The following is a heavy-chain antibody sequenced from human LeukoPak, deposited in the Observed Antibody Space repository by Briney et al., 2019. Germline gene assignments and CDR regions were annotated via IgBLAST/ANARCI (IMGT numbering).Heavy chain of an antibody. CDR1: GFTFSSYS. CDR2: ISSSSSTI. D-gene: IGHD4-17*01. Sequence: PGGSLRLSCAASGFTFSSYSMNWVRQAPGKGLEWVSYISSSSSTIYYADSVKGRFTISRDNAKNSLYLQMNSLRAEDTAVYYCARANYGDFLSYYYYYHMDVWGKGTTVTVSS. J-gene: IGHJ6*03. V-gene: IGHV3-48*01. CDR3: ARANYGDFLSYYYYYHMDV.